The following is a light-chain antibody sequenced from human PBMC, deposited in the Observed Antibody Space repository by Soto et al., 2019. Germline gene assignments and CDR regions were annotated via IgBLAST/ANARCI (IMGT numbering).Light chain of an antibody. CDR1: QRVSSN. V-gene: IGKV3-15*01. J-gene: IGKJ3*01. Sequence: EIRMTQSPATVSVSPGERATLSCRASQRVSSNLVWYQQKPGQAPRLLIYGASTRATGIPARFSGSGSGTDFTLTINSLQSEDFAFYYCLQYNNWPPLFTFGPGTKVDLK. CDR3: LQYNNWPPLFT. CDR2: GAS.